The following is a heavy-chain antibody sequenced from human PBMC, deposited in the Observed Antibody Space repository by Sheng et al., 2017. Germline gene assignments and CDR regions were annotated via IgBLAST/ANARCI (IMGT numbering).Heavy chain of an antibody. D-gene: IGHD3-10*01. CDR2: IRYDGSNK. CDR3: AKGRERVQGVIRGLDY. J-gene: IGHJ4*02. CDR1: GFTFSSYG. Sequence: QVQLVESGGGVVQPGGSLRLSCAASGFTFSSYGMHWVRQAPGKGLEWVAFIRYDGSNKYYADSVKGRFTISRDNSKNTLYLQMNSLRAEDTAVYYCAKGRERVQGVIRGLDYWGQGTLVTVSS. V-gene: IGHV3-30*02.